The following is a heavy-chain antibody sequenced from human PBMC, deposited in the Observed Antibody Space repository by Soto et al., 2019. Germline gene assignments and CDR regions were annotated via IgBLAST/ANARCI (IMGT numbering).Heavy chain of an antibody. J-gene: IGHJ3*02. CDR3: ARAPTEADFWSGYYAFDI. V-gene: IGHV1-69*04. Sequence: ASVKVSCKASGGTFSSYAISWVRQAPGQGLEWMGRIIPILGIANYAQKFQGRVTITADKSTSTAYMELSSLRSEDTAVFYWARAPTEADFWSGYYAFDIGGKGTRVPVSS. D-gene: IGHD3-3*01. CDR1: GGTFSSYA. CDR2: IIPILGIA.